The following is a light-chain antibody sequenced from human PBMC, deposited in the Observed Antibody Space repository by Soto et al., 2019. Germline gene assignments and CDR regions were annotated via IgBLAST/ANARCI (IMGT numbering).Light chain of an antibody. CDR2: EGS. V-gene: IGLV2-23*03. Sequence: QSVLTQPASVSGSPGQSITISCTGTSSDVGSYNLVSWYQQHPGKAPKLMIYEGSKRPSGVSNRFSGSKSGNTASLTISGLQAEDEDDYYCCSYAGSNTFVFGTGTKVTVL. CDR3: CSYAGSNTFV. CDR1: SSDVGSYNL. J-gene: IGLJ1*01.